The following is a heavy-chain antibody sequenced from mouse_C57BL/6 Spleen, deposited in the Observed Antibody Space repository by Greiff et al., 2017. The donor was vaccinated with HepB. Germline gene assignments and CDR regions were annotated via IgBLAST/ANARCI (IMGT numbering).Heavy chain of an antibody. D-gene: IGHD1-1*01. CDR2: ISNGGGST. Sequence: EVKLVESGGGLVQPGGSLKLSCAASGFTFSDYYMYWVRQTPEKRLEWVAYISNGGGSTYYPDTVKGRFTISRDNAKNTLYLQMSRLKSEDTAMYYCARHTTPYAMDYWGQGTSVTVSS. CDR3: ARHTTPYAMDY. V-gene: IGHV5-12*01. CDR1: GFTFSDYY. J-gene: IGHJ4*01.